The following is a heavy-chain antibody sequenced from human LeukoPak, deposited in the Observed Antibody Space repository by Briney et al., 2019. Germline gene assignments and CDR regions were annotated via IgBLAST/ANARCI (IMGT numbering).Heavy chain of an antibody. CDR3: AGRSGSWLSAFDI. J-gene: IGHJ3*02. CDR1: GDSISSSSFY. V-gene: IGHV4-39*01. CDR2: VYYNGDT. Sequence: ASETLSLTCTVSGDSISSSSFYWGWIRQPPGKGLEWIGSVYYNGDTYYNPSLKRRVTISIDTSKNQFSLKVTSVTAADTAVYYCAGRSGSWLSAFDIWGQGTVVTVSS. D-gene: IGHD3-10*01.